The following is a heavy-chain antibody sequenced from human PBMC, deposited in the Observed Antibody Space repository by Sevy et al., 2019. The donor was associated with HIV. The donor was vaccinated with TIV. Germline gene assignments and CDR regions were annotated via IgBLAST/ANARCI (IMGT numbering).Heavy chain of an antibody. CDR2: TSYDGSHK. CDR3: ARGENDDEFFQY. D-gene: IGHD1-26*01. CDR1: GFIFSNFA. Sequence: GGSLRLSCTVSGFIFSNFAMHWVRQAPGKGLEWVAVTSYDGSHKYYADSMKGRFTVSRDNSRNILSLEMNSLGRDDTAVYYCARGENDDEFFQYWGQGTLVTVSS. V-gene: IGHV3-30*04. J-gene: IGHJ1*01.